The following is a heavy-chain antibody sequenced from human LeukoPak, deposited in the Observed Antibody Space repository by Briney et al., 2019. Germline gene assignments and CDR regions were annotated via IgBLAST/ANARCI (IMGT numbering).Heavy chain of an antibody. CDR3: ASKRSGYYSGFFDY. Sequence: SETLSLTCSVSGDSISSSSYYWGWIRQPPGRGLEWIGSIYYSGSTYYSPSLKSRVTIPVDTSKNQFSLKLSSLTAADTAVYYCASKRSGYYSGFFDYWGQGTLVTVSS. CDR2: IYYSGST. D-gene: IGHD3-22*01. J-gene: IGHJ4*02. CDR1: GDSISSSSYY. V-gene: IGHV4-39*01.